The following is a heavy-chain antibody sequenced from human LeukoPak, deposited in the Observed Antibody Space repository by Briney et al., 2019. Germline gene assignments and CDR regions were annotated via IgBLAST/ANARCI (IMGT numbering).Heavy chain of an antibody. CDR3: AAGRRYFDY. CDR2: ISGGSGGST. CDR1: GFTFSDYA. Sequence: GGSLRLSCAASGFTFSDYAMSWVRQAPGKGLEWLSVISGGSGGSTYYADSVTGRFTVSRDNSKNTLYLQMNSLRAEDTAVYYCAAGRRYFDYWGQGTLVTVSS. J-gene: IGHJ4*02. V-gene: IGHV3-23*01. D-gene: IGHD6-13*01.